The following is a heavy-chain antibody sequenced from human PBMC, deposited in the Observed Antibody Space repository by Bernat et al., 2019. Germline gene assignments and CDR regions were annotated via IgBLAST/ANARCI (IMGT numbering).Heavy chain of an antibody. D-gene: IGHD6-13*01. J-gene: IGHJ3*02. V-gene: IGHV3-9*01. CDR1: GFTFDDYA. CDR3: SKAVAAAVSDAFDI. Sequence: EVQLVESGGGLVQPGRSLRLSCAASGFTFDDYAMYWVRQVPGKGLEWVSGISWNSVTITYADSVNGRFTISGDNAKNSLYLQINSLRAEDTAFYYCSKAVAAAVSDAFDIWGQGTMVTVS. CDR2: ISWNSVTI.